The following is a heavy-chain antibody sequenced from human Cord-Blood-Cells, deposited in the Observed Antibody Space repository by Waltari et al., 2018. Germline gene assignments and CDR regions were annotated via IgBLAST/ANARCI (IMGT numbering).Heavy chain of an antibody. D-gene: IGHD1-1*01. V-gene: IGHV1-46*01. J-gene: IGHJ5*02. CDR3: ARDPVQLERRVWFDP. CDR2: INPSGGST. CDR1: GYTFTSYY. Sequence: KVSCKASGYTFTSYYMHWVRQAPGQGLEWMGIINPSGGSTSYAQKFQGRVTMTRDTSTSTVYMELSSLRSEDTAVYYCARDPVQLERRVWFDPWGQGTLVTVSS.